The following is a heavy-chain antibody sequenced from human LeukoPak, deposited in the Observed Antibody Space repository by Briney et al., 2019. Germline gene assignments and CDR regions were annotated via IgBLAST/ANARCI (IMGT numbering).Heavy chain of an antibody. CDR2: ISGNGGST. V-gene: IGHV3-23*01. CDR1: GFTFSSYA. CDR3: AKKGPGDSSGYYSSNDY. D-gene: IGHD3-22*01. Sequence: GGSLRLSCAASGFTFSSYAMSWVRQAPGKGLEWVSAISGNGGSTYYADSVKGRFTISRDNSKNTLYLQMNSLRAEDTAVYYCAKKGPGDSSGYYSSNDYWGQGTLVTVSS. J-gene: IGHJ4*02.